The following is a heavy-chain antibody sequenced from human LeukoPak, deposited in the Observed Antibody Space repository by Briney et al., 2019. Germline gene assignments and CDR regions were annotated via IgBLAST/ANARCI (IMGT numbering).Heavy chain of an antibody. D-gene: IGHD2-2*01. CDR2: IYHSGST. CDR3: ARHSGVVPAAIFLPHWFDP. V-gene: IGHV4-38-2*01. J-gene: IGHJ5*02. CDR1: GYSISSGYY. Sequence: SETLSLTCAVSGYSISSGYYWGWIRQPPGKGLEWIGSIYHSGSTYYNPSLKSRVTISVDTSKNQFSLKLSPVTAADTAVYYCARHSGVVPAAIFLPHWFDPWGQGTLVTVSS.